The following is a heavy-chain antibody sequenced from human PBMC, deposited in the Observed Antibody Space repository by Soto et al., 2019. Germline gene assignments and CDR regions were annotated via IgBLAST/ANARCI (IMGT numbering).Heavy chain of an antibody. Sequence: SETLSLTCTVSGDSISSDYWNWIRQPPGKGLEWIGNIYYSGSTNYNPSLKSRVTISVDTSKNQFSLKLISVTAADTAVYYCARDWAESSGWFDYWGQGTLVNVSS. J-gene: IGHJ4*02. D-gene: IGHD6-19*01. CDR1: GDSISSDY. V-gene: IGHV4-59*01. CDR3: ARDWAESSGWFDY. CDR2: IYYSGST.